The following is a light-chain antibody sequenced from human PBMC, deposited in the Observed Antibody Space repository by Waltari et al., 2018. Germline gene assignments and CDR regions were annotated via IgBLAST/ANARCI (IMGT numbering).Light chain of an antibody. CDR3: QTGGHGTWV. Sequence: QLVLTQSPSASASLGASVKLTCTLSSGHSSNVIAWLQQQPEKGPRYLMKVNSDGSHSKGDKIPDRVSGASPGAEHYLTISSLQSEDEADYYCQTGGHGTWVFGGGTKLTVL. CDR2: VNSDGSH. J-gene: IGLJ3*02. V-gene: IGLV4-69*01. CDR1: SGHSSNV.